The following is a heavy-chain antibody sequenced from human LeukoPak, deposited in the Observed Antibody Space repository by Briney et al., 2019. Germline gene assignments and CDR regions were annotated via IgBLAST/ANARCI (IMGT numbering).Heavy chain of an antibody. D-gene: IGHD6-19*01. J-gene: IGHJ5*02. CDR2: TYYRSKWYN. V-gene: IGHV6-1*01. Sequence: TSQTLSLTCAISRDSVPSNSAAWNWLRQSRSRGLEWLGRTYYRSKWYNDYAVSVKSRITINPDTSKNQFSLQLNSVTREDTAVYYCARGLAVAGTRAFDPWGQGTLVTVSS. CDR3: ARGLAVAGTRAFDP. CDR1: RDSVPSNSAA.